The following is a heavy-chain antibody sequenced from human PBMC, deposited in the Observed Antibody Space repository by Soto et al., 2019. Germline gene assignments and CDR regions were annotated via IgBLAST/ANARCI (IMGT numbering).Heavy chain of an antibody. CDR2: IWYDGSNT. J-gene: IGHJ5*02. V-gene: IGHV3-33*01. CDR1: GFIFRSYG. CDR3: ASSAA. D-gene: IGHD6-19*01. Sequence: GGSLRLSCAASGFIFRSYGMHWVRQAPGKGLEWVAVIWYDGSNTYYADPVNGRFTISRDNSKNTLFLQMNSLRAEDTAVYYCASSAAWGRGTLVTVSS.